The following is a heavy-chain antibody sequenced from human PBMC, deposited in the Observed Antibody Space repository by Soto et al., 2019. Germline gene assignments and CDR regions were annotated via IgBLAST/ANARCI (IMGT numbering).Heavy chain of an antibody. CDR1: GFTFSSYA. CDR2: ISYDGSNK. D-gene: IGHD6-13*01. V-gene: IGHV3-30-3*01. J-gene: IGHJ4*02. CDR3: ASLLIAAAGQPDIFDY. Sequence: GGSLRLSCAASGFTFSSYAMHWVRQAPGKGLEWVAVISYDGSNKYYADSVKGRFTISRDNSKNTLYLQMNSLRAEDTAVYYCASLLIAAAGQPDIFDYWGQGTLVTVSS.